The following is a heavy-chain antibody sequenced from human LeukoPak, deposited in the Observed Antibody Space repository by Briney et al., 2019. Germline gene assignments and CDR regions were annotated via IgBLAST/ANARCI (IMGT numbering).Heavy chain of an antibody. V-gene: IGHV1-46*01. Sequence: ASVKVSCKTSGYSCTNSYIHWVRQAPGQGLEWMGMVNPSGGSTISAQKFQDRVNMTTDTSTRTVYMEMTGLTSDDTGIYYCARDAFWGQGTQVTVSS. CDR3: ARDAF. J-gene: IGHJ4*02. D-gene: IGHD3-3*02. CDR2: VNPSGGST. CDR1: GYSCTNSY.